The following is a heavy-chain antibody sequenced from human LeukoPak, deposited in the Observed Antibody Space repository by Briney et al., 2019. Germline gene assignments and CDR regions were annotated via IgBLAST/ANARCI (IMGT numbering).Heavy chain of an antibody. CDR1: GKSLTNYW. J-gene: IGHJ6*03. Sequence: GESLKISCQGSGKSLTNYWIGWVRQKPGKGLEWMGIIFPGDSDTRYSPSFQGQVTISADMSLRTAYLQWTSLKASDTATYYWASRSILVPTYDDYYYYYMDVWGKGTTVIVSS. CDR3: ASRSILVPTYDDYYYYYMDV. V-gene: IGHV5-51*01. D-gene: IGHD5-12*01. CDR2: IFPGDSDT.